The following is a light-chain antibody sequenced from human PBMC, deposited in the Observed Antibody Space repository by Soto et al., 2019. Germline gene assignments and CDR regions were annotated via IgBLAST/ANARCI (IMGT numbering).Light chain of an antibody. CDR3: KKYGSSPRA. CDR2: GAS. CDR1: QSVSSSY. Sequence: EIVLTQSPGTLSLSPGERATLSCRASQSVSSSYLAWYQQKPGQAPRLLIYGASSRATGIPDRFSGSGSGTAFPLTIGRLGRKVFAVYYCKKYGSSPRALGKGTRREIK. J-gene: IGKJ5*01. V-gene: IGKV3-20*01.